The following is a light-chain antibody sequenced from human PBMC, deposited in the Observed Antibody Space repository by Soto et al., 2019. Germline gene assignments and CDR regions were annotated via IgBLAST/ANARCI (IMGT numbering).Light chain of an antibody. CDR2: DAS. V-gene: IGKV1-5*01. J-gene: IGKJ1*01. CDR3: QQYNSYSTWT. Sequence: DIQMTQSPSTLSASVGDRVTITCRASQSISSWLAWYQQKPWKAPKLLIYDASSLESGVPSRFSGSGSGTEFTLTISSLQPDDFATYYGQQYNSYSTWTFGQGTKVEIK. CDR1: QSISSW.